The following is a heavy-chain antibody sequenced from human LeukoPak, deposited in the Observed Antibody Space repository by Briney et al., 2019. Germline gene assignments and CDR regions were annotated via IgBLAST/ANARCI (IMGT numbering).Heavy chain of an antibody. J-gene: IGHJ4*02. CDR2: IYYNGYT. Sequence: PSETLSLTCNVSGDSVSSVYWSWIRQPPGKGLEWIGYIYYNGYTDYNPSLTSRVTISVDTSKNQLSLHMSSVTASDSAIYYCARHRRNLNEDRFREGEPNFDYWGQGTLVTVSS. D-gene: IGHD1-14*01. CDR1: GDSVSSVY. V-gene: IGHV4-59*08. CDR3: ARHRRNLNEDRFREGEPNFDY.